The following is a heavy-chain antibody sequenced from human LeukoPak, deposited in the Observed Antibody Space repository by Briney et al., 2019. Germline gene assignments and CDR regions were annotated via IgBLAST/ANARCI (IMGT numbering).Heavy chain of an antibody. CDR3: ARVPYYYDSSGYSKGVWFDP. CDR1: GFTFSSYE. CDR2: ISSSGSTI. D-gene: IGHD3-22*01. V-gene: IGHV3-48*03. Sequence: GGSLRLSCAASGFTFSSYEMNWVRQAPGKGLEWVSYISSSGSTIYYADSVKGRFTISRGNAKNSLYLQMNSLRAEDTAVYYCARVPYYYDSSGYSKGVWFDPWGQGTLVTVSS. J-gene: IGHJ5*02.